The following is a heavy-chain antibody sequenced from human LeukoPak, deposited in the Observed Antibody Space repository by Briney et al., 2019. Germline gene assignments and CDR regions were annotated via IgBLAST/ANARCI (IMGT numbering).Heavy chain of an antibody. CDR2: IYYSGST. J-gene: IGHJ4*02. CDR1: GGSISSGGYS. V-gene: IGHV4-30-4*07. Sequence: SQTLSLTCAVSGGSISSGGYSWSWIRPPPGKGLEWIGYIYYSGSTNYNPSLKSRVTISVDTSKNQFSLKLSSVTAADTAVYYCAACYYDSSGYYSLDYWGQGTLVTVSS. D-gene: IGHD3-22*01. CDR3: AACYYDSSGYYSLDY.